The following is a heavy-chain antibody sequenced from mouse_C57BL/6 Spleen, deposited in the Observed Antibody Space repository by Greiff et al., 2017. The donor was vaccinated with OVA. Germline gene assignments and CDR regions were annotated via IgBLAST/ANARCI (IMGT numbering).Heavy chain of an antibody. D-gene: IGHD1-1*01. CDR2: ISYSGST. V-gene: IGHV3-1*01. J-gene: IGHJ3*01. CDR3: ARESDYGSGGFAY. CDR1: GYSITSGYD. Sequence: EVQLQESGPGMVKPSQSLSLTCTVTGYSITSGYDWHWIRHFPGNKLEWMGYISYSGSTNYNPSLKSRISITHDTSKNHFFLKLNSVTTEDTATYYCARESDYGSGGFAYWGQGTLVTVSA.